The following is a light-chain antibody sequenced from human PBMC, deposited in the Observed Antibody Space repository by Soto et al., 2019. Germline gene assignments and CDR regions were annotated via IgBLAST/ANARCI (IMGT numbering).Light chain of an antibody. Sequence: DIQMTQSPSSLSASVGDRVTITCRASQSISSYLNWYQQKPGKAPKLLIYAASSLQSGAPSRFSGSGSGTDFTLTISSLQPEDFATYYCQQSYSTPDTFGGGTKVDIK. J-gene: IGKJ4*01. V-gene: IGKV1-39*01. CDR1: QSISSY. CDR2: AAS. CDR3: QQSYSTPDT.